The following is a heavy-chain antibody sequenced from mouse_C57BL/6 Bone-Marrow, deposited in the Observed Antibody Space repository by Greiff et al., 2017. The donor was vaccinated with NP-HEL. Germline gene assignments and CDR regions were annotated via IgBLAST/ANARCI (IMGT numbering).Heavy chain of an antibody. V-gene: IGHV1-18*01. Sequence: EVQLQQSGPELVKPGASVKIPCKASGYTFTDYNMDWVKQSHGKSLEWIGDINPNNGGTIYNQKFKGKATLTVDKSSSTAYMELRSLTSEDTAVYYCAREGIIKGAYWGQGTLVTVSA. CDR3: AREGIIKGAY. CDR1: GYTFTDYN. CDR2: INPNNGGT. J-gene: IGHJ3*01.